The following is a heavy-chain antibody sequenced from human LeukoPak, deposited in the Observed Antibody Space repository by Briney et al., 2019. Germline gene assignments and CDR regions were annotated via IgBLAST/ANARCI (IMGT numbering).Heavy chain of an antibody. CDR2: INPNSGGT. Sequence: ASVKVCCKASGYTFTGYYMHWVRQAPGQGLEWMGWINPNSGGTNYAQKFQGRVTMTRDTSISTAYMELSRLRSDDTAVYYCARDPQQGPYYFDYWGQGTLVTVSS. V-gene: IGHV1-2*02. CDR3: ARDPQQGPYYFDY. CDR1: GYTFTGYY. J-gene: IGHJ4*02.